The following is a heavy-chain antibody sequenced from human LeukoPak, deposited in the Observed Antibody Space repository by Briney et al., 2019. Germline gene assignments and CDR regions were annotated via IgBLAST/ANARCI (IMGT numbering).Heavy chain of an antibody. Sequence: GGSLRLSCAASGFTVSSNYMSWVRQAPGKGLEWVSVIYSGGSTYYADSVKGRFTISRDNSKNTLYLQMNSLRAEDTAVYYCAKDPDGSGSPNWFDPWGQGTLVTVSS. CDR3: AKDPDGSGSPNWFDP. CDR1: GFTVSSNY. D-gene: IGHD3-10*01. V-gene: IGHV3-53*01. CDR2: IYSGGST. J-gene: IGHJ5*02.